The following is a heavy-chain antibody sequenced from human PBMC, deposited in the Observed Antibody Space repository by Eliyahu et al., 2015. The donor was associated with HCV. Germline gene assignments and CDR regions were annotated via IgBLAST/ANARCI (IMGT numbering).Heavy chain of an antibody. CDR2: IYPGDSDT. Sequence: EVQLVQSGAEVKKPGESLKISCKGSGXSFTSYWIGXVRQMPGXGLEWMGIIYPGDSDTRYSPSFXGQVTISADKSISTAYLQWSSLKASDTAMYYCARLVGATVVTPYEYXMDVWGQGTTVTVSS. CDR1: GXSFTSYW. J-gene: IGHJ6*02. CDR3: ARLVGATVVTPYEYXMDV. V-gene: IGHV5-51*01. D-gene: IGHD4-23*01.